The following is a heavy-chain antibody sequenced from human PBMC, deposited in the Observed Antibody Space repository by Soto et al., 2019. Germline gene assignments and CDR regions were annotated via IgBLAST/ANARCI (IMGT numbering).Heavy chain of an antibody. CDR2: INWNDDK. D-gene: IGHD3-22*01. V-gene: IGHV2-5*01. J-gene: IGHJ4*02. CDR3: ARSGHNSGFFYYDY. CDR1: GFSLSSTGVG. Sequence: QITLKESGPTLVKVTQTVTLTCTFSGFSLSSTGVGVGWIRQPPRKALEGLALINWNDDKRYNPSLKSRLTITKDTSKNQVVLTMTNMDPVDTATYYCARSGHNSGFFYYDYWGQGTLVTVSS.